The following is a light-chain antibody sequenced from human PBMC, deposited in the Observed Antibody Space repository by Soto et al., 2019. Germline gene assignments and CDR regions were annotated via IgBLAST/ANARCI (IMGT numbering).Light chain of an antibody. CDR2: EAN. CDR3: SSYTSSGV. CDR1: TSDVGGHNH. Sequence: QSVLTQPASVSGSPGQSLTISCTGTTSDVGGHNHVSWYQQHPDKAPKLIIYEANNRPSGVSNRFSCSKSGNTASLTISGLQADDEADYYCSSYTSSGVFGTGTKVTVL. V-gene: IGLV2-14*01. J-gene: IGLJ1*01.